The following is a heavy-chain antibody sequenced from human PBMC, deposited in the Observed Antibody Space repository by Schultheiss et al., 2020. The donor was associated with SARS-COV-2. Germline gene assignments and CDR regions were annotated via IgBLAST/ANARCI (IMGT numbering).Heavy chain of an antibody. CDR2: INPSGGST. Sequence: ASVKVSCKASGYTFTSYDINWVRQATGQGLEWMGIINPSGGSTSYAQKFQGRVTMTRDTSTSTVYMELSSLRSEDTAVYYCAGGYYDLFQHWGQGTLVTVSS. CDR1: GYTFTSYD. V-gene: IGHV1-46*01. CDR3: AGGYYDLFQH. D-gene: IGHD3-22*01. J-gene: IGHJ1*01.